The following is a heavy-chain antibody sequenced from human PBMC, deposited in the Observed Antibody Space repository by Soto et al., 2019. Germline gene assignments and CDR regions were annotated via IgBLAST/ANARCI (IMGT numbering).Heavy chain of an antibody. CDR1: GFTFSSYA. Sequence: GGSLRLSCAASGFTFSSYAMHWVRQAPGKGLEWVAVISYDGSNKYYADSVKGRFTISRDNSKNTLYLQMNSLRAEDTAVYYRARDALPPYSSSWYGAFDIWGQGTMVTVSS. V-gene: IGHV3-30-3*01. D-gene: IGHD6-13*01. J-gene: IGHJ3*02. CDR2: ISYDGSNK. CDR3: ARDALPPYSSSWYGAFDI.